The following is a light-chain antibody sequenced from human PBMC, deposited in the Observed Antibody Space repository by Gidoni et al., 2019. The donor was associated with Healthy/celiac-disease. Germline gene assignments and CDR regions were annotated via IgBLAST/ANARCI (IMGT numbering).Light chain of an antibody. V-gene: IGLV1-44*01. CDR1: SSNIGSNT. J-gene: IGLJ1*01. CDR2: SNN. CDR3: AAWDDSLNGYYV. Sequence: SVLTQPPSASGTPGPRVTISCSGSSSNIGSNTVNWYQQLPGTAPKLLIYSNNPRPSGVPDRFSGSKSGTSASLAISGLQSEDEADYYCAAWDDSLNGYYVFGTGTKVTVL.